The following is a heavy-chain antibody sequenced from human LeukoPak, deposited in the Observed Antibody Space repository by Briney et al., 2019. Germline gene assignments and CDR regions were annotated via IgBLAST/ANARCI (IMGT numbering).Heavy chain of an antibody. V-gene: IGHV4-59*02. CDR1: GGSDPTFY. Sequence: SETLSLTCAVSGGSDPTFYWRGVRQTPDKGLEWIGYIYYGGSTNYNPSLKTRVIISVDTSTDQFSLNLSSVTAAHTAVYYCARYVLIYATLTGYSPDAFDLWGQGSVVTVSS. D-gene: IGHD3-9*01. CDR3: ARYVLIYATLTGYSPDAFDL. J-gene: IGHJ3*01. CDR2: IYYGGST.